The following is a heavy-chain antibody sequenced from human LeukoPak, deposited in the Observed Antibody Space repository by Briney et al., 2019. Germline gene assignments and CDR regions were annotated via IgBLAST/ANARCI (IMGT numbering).Heavy chain of an antibody. V-gene: IGHV4-59*12. CDR1: GGSISSYY. J-gene: IGHJ4*02. Sequence: SETLSLTCTVSGGSISSYYWSWIRQPPGKGLEWIGYIYYSGSTNYNPSLKSRVTISVDTSKNQFSLKLSSVTAADTAVYYCARGRLYSSGFDYWGQGTLVTISS. CDR2: IYYSGST. CDR3: ARGRLYSSGFDY. D-gene: IGHD6-19*01.